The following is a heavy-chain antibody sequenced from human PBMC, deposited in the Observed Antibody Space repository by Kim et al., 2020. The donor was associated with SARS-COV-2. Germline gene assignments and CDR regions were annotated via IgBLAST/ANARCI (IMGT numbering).Heavy chain of an antibody. CDR1: GYTFTNYY. CDR2: ITPSGDIT. J-gene: IGHJ4*02. D-gene: IGHD4-17*01. V-gene: IGHV1-46*01. Sequence: ASVKVSCKASGYTFTNYYMNWVRQAPGQGLEWMGIITPSGDITSYARKFQGRLTVTRDTSTSTVYMELSSLRSEDTAVYYCARDGATVVTPGYFDYCGQGTLVTVS. CDR3: ARDGATVVTPGYFDY.